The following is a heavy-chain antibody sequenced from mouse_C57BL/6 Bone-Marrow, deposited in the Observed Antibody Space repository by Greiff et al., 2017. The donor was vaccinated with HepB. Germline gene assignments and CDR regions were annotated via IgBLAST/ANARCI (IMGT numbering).Heavy chain of an antibody. V-gene: IGHV1-50*01. CDR2: IDPSDSYT. CDR1: GYTFTSYW. J-gene: IGHJ2*01. CDR3: ARVITTVGFDY. D-gene: IGHD1-1*01. Sequence: QVQLQQPGAELVKPGASVKLSCKASGYTFTSYWMQWVKQRPGQGLEWIGEIDPSDSYTNYNQKFKGKATLTVDTSSSTAYMQLSSLTSEDSAVYYCARVITTVGFDYWGQGTTLTVSS.